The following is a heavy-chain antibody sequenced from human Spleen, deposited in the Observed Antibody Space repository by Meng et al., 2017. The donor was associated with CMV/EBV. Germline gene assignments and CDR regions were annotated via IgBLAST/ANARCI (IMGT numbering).Heavy chain of an antibody. CDR3: AREAGGNAFDI. CDR2: ISSSSSYI. Sequence: GGSLRLSCAASGFTFSSYEMNWVRQAPGKGLEWVSSISSSSSYIYYADSVKGRFTISRDNAKNSLYLQMNSLRAEDTAVYYCAREAGGNAFDIWGQGTMVTVSS. CDR1: GFTFSSYE. V-gene: IGHV3-21*01. J-gene: IGHJ3*02. D-gene: IGHD3-16*01.